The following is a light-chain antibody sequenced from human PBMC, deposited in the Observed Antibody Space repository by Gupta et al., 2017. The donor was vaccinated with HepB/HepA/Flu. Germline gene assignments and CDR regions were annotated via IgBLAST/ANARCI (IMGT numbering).Light chain of an antibody. CDR3: MQTLQTSGT. V-gene: IGKV2-28*01. Sequence: DIVMTQSPLSLSVTPGETASISCRSSQSLRHSNGFNYLNWYVQKSGQSPHLLIYLGSKWASGVPERFSGSGSGTDFTLRISRGEAEDVGIYYCMQTLQTSGTFGQGTKMEIK. J-gene: IGKJ2*01. CDR1: QSLRHSNGFNY. CDR2: LGS.